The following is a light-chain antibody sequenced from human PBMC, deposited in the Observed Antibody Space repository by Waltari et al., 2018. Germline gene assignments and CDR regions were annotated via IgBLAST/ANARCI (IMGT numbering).Light chain of an antibody. CDR2: KAS. J-gene: IGKJ1*01. Sequence: DIQMTQSPSTLSASVGDRVTITCRASQSISSWLAWYQQKPGKAPTLLIYKASNLESGVPSTFSGSGSGTAFTLTISSLQPDDFATYYCQQYSTYSRTFGQGTKVEIK. V-gene: IGKV1-5*03. CDR3: QQYSTYSRT. CDR1: QSISSW.